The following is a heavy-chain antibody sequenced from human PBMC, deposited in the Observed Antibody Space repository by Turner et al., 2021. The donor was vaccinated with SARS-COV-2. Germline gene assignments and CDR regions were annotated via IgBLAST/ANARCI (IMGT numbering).Heavy chain of an antibody. V-gene: IGHV3-30*04. CDR3: ARDCSIPSCEA. CDR1: GFTFSGCA. J-gene: IGHJ5*02. CDR2: ISYDGSNK. D-gene: IGHD2-2*01. Sequence: QVQLVESGGGVVQPGRSLRLSCAASGFTFSGCAMHWVRQAPGKGLEWVALISYDGSNKYYADSVKGRFTISRDTSNNTLYLQMNSLRAEDTAVYYCARDCSIPSCEAWGQGTLVTVSS.